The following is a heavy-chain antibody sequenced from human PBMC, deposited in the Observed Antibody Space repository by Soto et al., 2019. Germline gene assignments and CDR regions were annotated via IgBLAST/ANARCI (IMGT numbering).Heavy chain of an antibody. CDR1: GFAFTSST. V-gene: IGHV3-21*01. CDR2: ISSSSSYI. J-gene: IGHJ5*02. CDR3: ARYVDRAMDRLYHFDP. D-gene: IGHD5-18*01. Sequence: GGSLRLSCASSGFAFTSSTMNWVRQAPGRGLEWVSSISSSSSYIYYADSVKGRFTISRDDAKNSLYLQMTSLRAEDTAVYYCARYVDRAMDRLYHFDPSRQATLLTVSS.